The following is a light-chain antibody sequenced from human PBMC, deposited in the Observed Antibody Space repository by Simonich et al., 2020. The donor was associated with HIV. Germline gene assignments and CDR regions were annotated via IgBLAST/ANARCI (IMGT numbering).Light chain of an antibody. CDR3: QQSNSYPT. Sequence: IQMTQSPSSLSASVGDRVTITCRASQSISNSLAWYQQKPGKAPKVLIFDASSLESGVPSRFSGSGSGTDFTLTISSLQPEDFATYYCQQSNSYPTFGQGTKLEIK. J-gene: IGKJ2*01. CDR1: QSISNS. V-gene: IGKV1-13*02. CDR2: DAS.